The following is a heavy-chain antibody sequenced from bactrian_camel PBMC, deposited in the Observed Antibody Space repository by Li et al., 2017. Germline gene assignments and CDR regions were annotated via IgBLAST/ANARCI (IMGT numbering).Heavy chain of an antibody. V-gene: IGHV3-2*01. CDR2: IYGGSSTG. CDR3: VAVIQCRTVATMTMDA. D-gene: IGHD4*01. J-gene: IGHJ6*01. Sequence: HVQLVESGGGLVQPGGSLRLSCAASGFTVSSYTGAWVRQAPGKGLEWVSTIYGGSSTGYYDDSVESRFTISQGDPNTVYLQMNDLAPEDTAMYYCVAVIQCRTVATMTMDAWGQGTQVTVS. CDR1: GFTVSSYT.